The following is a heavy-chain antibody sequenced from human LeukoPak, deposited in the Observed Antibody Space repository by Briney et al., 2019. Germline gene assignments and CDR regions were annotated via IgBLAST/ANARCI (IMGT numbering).Heavy chain of an antibody. CDR3: ARALVVVAATLGMDV. Sequence: GGSLRLSCAPSGFTFSNHGMHWVRQAPGKGLEWVAVISYDGSNKYYADSVKGRFTISRDNSKNTLYLQMNSLRAEDTAVYYCARALVVVAATLGMDVWGQGTTVTVSS. J-gene: IGHJ6*02. D-gene: IGHD2-15*01. CDR1: GFTFSNHG. V-gene: IGHV3-30*03. CDR2: ISYDGSNK.